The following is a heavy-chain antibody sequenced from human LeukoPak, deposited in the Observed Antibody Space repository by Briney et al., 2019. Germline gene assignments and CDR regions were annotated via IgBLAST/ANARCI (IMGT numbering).Heavy chain of an antibody. CDR2: IYTSGST. CDR1: GNSFGDYY. Sequence: SETLSLTCAVSGNSFGDYYTSWVRQPAGKGLEWIGRIYTSGSTTYNASLKRGVTTSLDTSKSQFSLNLMSVTAADTAVYYCTRDTGTTGEVKFDPWGQGTLVTVSS. CDR3: TRDTGTTGEVKFDP. D-gene: IGHD4-17*01. V-gene: IGHV4-4*07. J-gene: IGHJ5*02.